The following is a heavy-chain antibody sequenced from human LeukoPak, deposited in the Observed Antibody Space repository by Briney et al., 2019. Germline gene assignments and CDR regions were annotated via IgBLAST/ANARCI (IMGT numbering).Heavy chain of an antibody. Sequence: PSETLSLTCDVSGYSIRSGSYWGWIRQPPGKGLEWIGCMFHSGDTYHNPSLKSRVIISADTSKNQFSLKLTSVTAADTAVYYCAKVGAYGDYARHDYWGQGALVTVSS. CDR3: AKVGAYGDYARHDY. D-gene: IGHD4-17*01. J-gene: IGHJ4*02. CDR2: MFHSGDT. CDR1: GYSIRSGSY. V-gene: IGHV4-38-2*01.